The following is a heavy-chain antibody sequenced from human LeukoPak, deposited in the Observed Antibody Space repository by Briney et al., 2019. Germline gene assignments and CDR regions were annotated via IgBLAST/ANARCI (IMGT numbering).Heavy chain of an antibody. J-gene: IGHJ2*01. CDR1: GGSISTYY. Sequence: SETLSLTCTIPGGSISTYYWCWIRQPPGKGLEWIGYIYYTGSTNYNPSLKSRVTFSVDTSKNHFSLKLISVTAADTAVYYCARREDFWYFDLWGRGTLVTVSS. V-gene: IGHV4-59*08. CDR3: ARREDFWYFDL. CDR2: IYYTGST.